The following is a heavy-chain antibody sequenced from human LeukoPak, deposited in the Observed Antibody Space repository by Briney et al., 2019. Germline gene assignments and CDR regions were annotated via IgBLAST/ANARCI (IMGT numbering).Heavy chain of an antibody. D-gene: IGHD6-19*01. CDR1: GFTFISYASYA. CDR3: AKDAEQWLVRSLDY. J-gene: IGHJ4*02. CDR2: ISGSGGST. Sequence: PGGSLRLSCAASGFTFISYASYAMSWVRQAPGKGLEWVSGISGSGGSTYYADSVKGRFTISRDNSKNTLYLQMNSLKAEDTAVYYCAKDAEQWLVRSLDYWGQGTLVTVSS. V-gene: IGHV3-23*01.